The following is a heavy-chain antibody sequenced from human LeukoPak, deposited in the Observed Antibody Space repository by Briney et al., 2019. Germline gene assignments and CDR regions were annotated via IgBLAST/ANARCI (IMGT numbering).Heavy chain of an antibody. Sequence: ASVKVSCKASGYTFTSYGISWVRQAPGQGLEWMGRIIPILGIANYAQKFQGRVTITADKSTSTAYMELSSLRSEDTAVYYCARSPAPEDYWGQGTLDTVSS. CDR3: ARSPAPEDY. CDR2: IIPILGIA. J-gene: IGHJ4*02. V-gene: IGHV1-69*04. CDR1: GYTFTSYG.